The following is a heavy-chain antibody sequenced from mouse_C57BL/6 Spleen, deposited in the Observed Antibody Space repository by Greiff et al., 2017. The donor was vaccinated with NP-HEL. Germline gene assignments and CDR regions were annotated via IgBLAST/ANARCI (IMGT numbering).Heavy chain of an antibody. CDR1: GFSLTSYG. CDR2: IWGGGST. J-gene: IGHJ4*01. CDR3: AKQAGGDGSIYYAMDY. D-gene: IGHD2-3*01. Sequence: VMLVESGPGLVAPSQSLSITCTVSGFSLTSYGVDWVRQPPGKGLEWLGVIWGGGSTNYNSALMSRLSISKDNSKSQVFLKMNSLQTDDTAMYYCAKQAGGDGSIYYAMDYWGQGTSVTVSS. V-gene: IGHV2-9*01.